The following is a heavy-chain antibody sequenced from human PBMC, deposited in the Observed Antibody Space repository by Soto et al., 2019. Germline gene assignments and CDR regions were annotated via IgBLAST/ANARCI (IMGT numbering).Heavy chain of an antibody. D-gene: IGHD6-19*01. J-gene: IGHJ4*02. CDR3: VRRGSETGWYYDQ. V-gene: IGHV3-23*02. Sequence: EVQLLESGGGLVQPGGSLRLYCAASGFTFYRYDMFWVRQTPRRGLEWVSFISGSGGRIEYGDFVRGRFTASRDNAEDTRSLQMKSLAFDETGVYYCVRRGSETGWYYDQWGQGTLVAVSS. CDR1: GFTFYRYD. CDR2: ISGSGGRI.